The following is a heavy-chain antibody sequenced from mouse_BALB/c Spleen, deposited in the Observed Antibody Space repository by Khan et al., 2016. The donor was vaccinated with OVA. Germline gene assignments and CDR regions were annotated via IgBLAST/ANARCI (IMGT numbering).Heavy chain of an antibody. CDR3: TRLAYYYDSEGFAY. V-gene: IGHV5-6*01. Sequence: EVQLVESGGDLVKPGGSLKLSCAASGFTFSTYGMSWVRQAPDKRLEWVATVSPGGSYTYYPDSVKGRFTISRDNAKNTLYLQMSGLWSEDTAMFYCTRLAYYYDSEGFAYWGQGTLVTVSA. CDR1: GFTFSTYG. D-gene: IGHD1-1*01. CDR2: VSPGGSYT. J-gene: IGHJ3*01.